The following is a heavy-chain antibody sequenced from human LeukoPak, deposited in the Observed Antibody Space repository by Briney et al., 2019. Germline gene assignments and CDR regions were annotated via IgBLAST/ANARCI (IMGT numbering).Heavy chain of an antibody. CDR2: INHSGST. D-gene: IGHD3-3*01. J-gene: IGHJ6*03. CDR3: ARGSLWYDFWSGKGYYYYYMDV. CDR1: GGSFSGYY. V-gene: IGHV4-34*01. Sequence: PSETLSFTCAVYGGSFSGYYWSWIRQPPGKGLEWIGEINHSGSTNYNPSLKSRVTISVDTSRNQFSLKLSSVTAADTAVYYCARGSLWYDFWSGKGYYYYYMDVWGKGTTVTVSS.